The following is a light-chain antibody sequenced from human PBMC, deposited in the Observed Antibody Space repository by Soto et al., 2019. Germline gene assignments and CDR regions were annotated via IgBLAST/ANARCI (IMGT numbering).Light chain of an antibody. V-gene: IGKV3-20*01. Sequence: EIVMTQSPATLSVSPGERATLSCRASQSVSSNLAWYQQKPGQAPRLLIYGASSRATDIPNRFSGSGSGTDFTLTITRLKAEDFAVYYCQQYGSSPPTFGQGTKVEIK. CDR2: GAS. J-gene: IGKJ1*01. CDR1: QSVSSN. CDR3: QQYGSSPPT.